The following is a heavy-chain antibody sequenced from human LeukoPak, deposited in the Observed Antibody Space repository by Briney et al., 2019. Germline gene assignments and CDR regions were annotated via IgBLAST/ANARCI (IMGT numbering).Heavy chain of an antibody. Sequence: NAGGSLRLSCVASGFTFSDYYMSWIRQAPGKGLEWVSYTSSSGSTIYYADSVKGRFTISRDNAKNSLYLQMNSLRAEDTAVYYCARGGGYCSGGSCYPYYFDYWGQGTLVTVSS. J-gene: IGHJ4*02. CDR2: TSSSGSTI. CDR1: GFTFSDYY. V-gene: IGHV3-11*01. CDR3: ARGGGYCSGGSCYPYYFDY. D-gene: IGHD2-15*01.